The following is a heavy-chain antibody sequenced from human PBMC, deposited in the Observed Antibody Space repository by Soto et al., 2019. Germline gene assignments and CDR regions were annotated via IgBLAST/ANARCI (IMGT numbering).Heavy chain of an antibody. Sequence: PSETLSLTCSVSGGSISSAGYYWSWIRQHPGKGLEWIGYIHYSGSTYYNPSLESRVTISVDTSKNEFSLKLTSVTAADTAVYYCARDPAPWGQGTLVTVSS. CDR2: IHYSGST. CDR1: GGSISSAGYY. V-gene: IGHV4-31*03. CDR3: ARDPAP. J-gene: IGHJ5*02.